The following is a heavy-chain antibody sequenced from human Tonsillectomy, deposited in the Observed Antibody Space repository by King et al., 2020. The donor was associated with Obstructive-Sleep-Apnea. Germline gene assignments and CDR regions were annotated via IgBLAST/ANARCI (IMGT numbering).Heavy chain of an antibody. J-gene: IGHJ4*02. CDR3: ARGAGGVIVSYYFDY. V-gene: IGHV4-31*03. Sequence: QLQESGPGLVKPSQTLSLTCTVSGGSISSGGYYWSWIRQHPGKGLEWIGYIYYSGSTYYNPSLKSRVTISVDTSKNQFSLKMRSVTAADTAVYYCARGAGGVIVSYYFDYWGQGTLVTVSS. D-gene: IGHD2-8*02. CDR2: IYYSGST. CDR1: GGSISSGGYY.